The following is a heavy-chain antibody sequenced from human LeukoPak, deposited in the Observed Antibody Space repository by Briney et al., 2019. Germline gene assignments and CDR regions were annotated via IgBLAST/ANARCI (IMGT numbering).Heavy chain of an antibody. CDR1: GFTFGSYA. V-gene: IGHV3-23*01. Sequence: GGSLRLSCAASGFTFGSYAMTWVRQAPGKGLEWVSTIGGGSTYYADSVKGRFTISRDNSENTLYLQTNSLRVEDTAVYYCAKEGGSGWKYFDCWGQGTLVTVSS. CDR3: AKEGGSGWKYFDC. J-gene: IGHJ4*02. CDR2: IGGGST. D-gene: IGHD6-19*01.